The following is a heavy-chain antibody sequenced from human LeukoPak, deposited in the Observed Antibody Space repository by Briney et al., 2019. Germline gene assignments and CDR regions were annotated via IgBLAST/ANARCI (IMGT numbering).Heavy chain of an antibody. Sequence: GGSLRLSCAASGFTFSSYGIHWVRQAPGKGLEWVTFIGYDGRNKYYADSVKGRFTISRDNSKNTVYLQMNSLRGEDTAVYYCARDEAGEARSSPVVRGVTFDYWGQGTLVTVSS. CDR2: IGYDGRNK. CDR1: GFTFSSYG. J-gene: IGHJ4*02. V-gene: IGHV3-30*02. CDR3: ARDEAGEARSSPVVRGVTFDY. D-gene: IGHD3-10*01.